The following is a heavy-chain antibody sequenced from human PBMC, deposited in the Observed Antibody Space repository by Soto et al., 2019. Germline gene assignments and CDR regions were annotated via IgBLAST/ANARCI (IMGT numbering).Heavy chain of an antibody. J-gene: IGHJ4*02. CDR1: GGSVYSNGHY. V-gene: IGHV4-39*01. CDR3: GKILVGATGHTDADS. D-gene: IGHD2-15*01. Sequence: SETLSLTCIVSGGSVYSNGHYLFCIRQPPGKGLEWIGSIDNNGVTNYNSSLKSRVTISRDTSKNQFSLRLTSVTAADTAVYYCGKILVGATGHTDADSWGPGTLVTVSS. CDR2: IDNNGVT.